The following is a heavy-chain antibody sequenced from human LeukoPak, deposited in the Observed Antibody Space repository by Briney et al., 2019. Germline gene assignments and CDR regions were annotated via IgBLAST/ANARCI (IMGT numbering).Heavy chain of an antibody. J-gene: IGHJ6*03. D-gene: IGHD4-17*01. Sequence: GGSLRLSCAASGFTFSSYWMSWVRQAPGKGLEWVANIKQDGSEKYYVDSVKGRFTISRDNAKNSLYLQMNSLRAEDTAVYYCARATDYGDYYYYMDVWGKGTTVTISS. CDR2: IKQDGSEK. CDR1: GFTFSSYW. CDR3: ARATDYGDYYYYMDV. V-gene: IGHV3-7*03.